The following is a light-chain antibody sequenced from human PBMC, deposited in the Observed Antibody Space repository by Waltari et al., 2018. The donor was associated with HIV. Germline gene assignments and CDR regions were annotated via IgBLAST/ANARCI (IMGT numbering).Light chain of an antibody. Sequence: QSVLTQPPSASGTPGQRVTISCSGSSSNIGRNYVYWHQQLPGTAPNLLIYRNNQWPSGVPDRFSGSKSGTPASLAINGLRSEDEADYYCAAWNDSLSGYVFGTGTKVTV. CDR1: SSNIGRNY. CDR3: AAWNDSLSGYV. V-gene: IGLV1-47*01. CDR2: RNN. J-gene: IGLJ1*01.